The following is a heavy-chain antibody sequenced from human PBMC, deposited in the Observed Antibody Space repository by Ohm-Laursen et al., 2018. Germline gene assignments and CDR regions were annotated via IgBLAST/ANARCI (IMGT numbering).Heavy chain of an antibody. CDR1: GGSISTYY. CDR2: ISYSGST. D-gene: IGHD2-2*01. Sequence: TLSLTCVVSGGSISTYYWSWIRQPPGKGLEWIGYISYSGSTNYNPSLKSRVTISVDTSKNQFSLKLSSVTAADTAIYYCARHSCSSTSCGFDSWGQGTLITVSS. V-gene: IGHV4-59*08. CDR3: ARHSCSSTSCGFDS. J-gene: IGHJ5*01.